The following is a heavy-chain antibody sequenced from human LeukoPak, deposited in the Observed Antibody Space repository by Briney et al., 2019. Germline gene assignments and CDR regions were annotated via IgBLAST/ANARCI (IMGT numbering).Heavy chain of an antibody. Sequence: ESGPTLVKPTQTLTLTCTFSGFSLSTSGVAVGWIRQPPGKALEWLALIFWDDDKRYSPSLKSRLTITKDTSKNQVVLTMTNMDPVDTATYYCAHRRRGYDSSGYYWDYWGQGTLVTVSS. V-gene: IGHV2-5*02. CDR2: IFWDDDK. J-gene: IGHJ4*02. CDR1: GFSLSTSGVA. CDR3: AHRRRGYDSSGYYWDY. D-gene: IGHD3-22*01.